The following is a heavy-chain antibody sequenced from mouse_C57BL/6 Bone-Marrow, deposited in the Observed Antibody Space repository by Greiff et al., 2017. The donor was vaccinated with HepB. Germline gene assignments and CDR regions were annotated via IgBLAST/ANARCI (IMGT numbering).Heavy chain of an antibody. CDR1: GYTFTSYW. CDR3: ALKLRRGYYFDY. Sequence: VQLQQPGTELVKPGASVKLSCKASGYTFTSYWMHWVKQRPGQGLEWIGNINPSNGGTNYNEKFKSKATLTVDKSSSTAYMQLSSLTSEDSAVYYGALKLRRGYYFDYWGQGTTLTVSS. J-gene: IGHJ2*01. V-gene: IGHV1-53*01. CDR2: INPSNGGT. D-gene: IGHD2-4*01.